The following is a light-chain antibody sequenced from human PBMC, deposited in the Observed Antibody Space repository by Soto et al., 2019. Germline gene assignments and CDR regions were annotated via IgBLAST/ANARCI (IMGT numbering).Light chain of an antibody. CDR2: GAS. CDR3: QQYNNWPLT. J-gene: IGKJ1*01. V-gene: IGKV3-15*01. Sequence: EIVMTQSPATLSESPGERATLSCRASQSVSSDLAWYQQKPGQAPRLLIYGASTRATGIPARFSGSGSGTEFTLTISSLQSEDFAVYYCQQYNNWPLTFGQGTKV. CDR1: QSVSSD.